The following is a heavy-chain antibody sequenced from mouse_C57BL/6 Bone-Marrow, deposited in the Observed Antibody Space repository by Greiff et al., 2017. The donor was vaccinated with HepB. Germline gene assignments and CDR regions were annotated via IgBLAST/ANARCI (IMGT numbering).Heavy chain of an antibody. J-gene: IGHJ2*01. CDR1: GYTFTSYW. V-gene: IGHV1-74*01. CDR2: IHPSDSDT. CDR3: AIERVGDFDY. Sequence: QVQLQQPGAELVKPGASVKVSCKASGYTFTSYWMHWVKQSPGQGLEWIGRIHPSDSDTNYTQKFKGRVTLTVDKASNTAYMQHSSLTSEDSAVYYCAIERVGDFDYWGQGTTLTVSS. D-gene: IGHD1-1*01.